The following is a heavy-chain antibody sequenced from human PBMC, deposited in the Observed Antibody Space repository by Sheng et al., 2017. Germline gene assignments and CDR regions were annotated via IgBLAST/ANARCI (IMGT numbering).Heavy chain of an antibody. CDR2: IYTSGST. Sequence: QVQLQESGPGLVKPSETLSLTCTVSGGSISSYYWSWIRQPAGKGLEWIGRIYTSGSTNYNPSLKSRVTMSVDTSKNQFSLKLSSVTAADTAVYYCAGTYDFWSGSYYYYGMDVWGQGTTVTVSS. V-gene: IGHV4-4*07. CDR1: GGSISSYY. J-gene: IGHJ6*02. D-gene: IGHD3-3*01. CDR3: AGTYDFWSGSYYYYGMDV.